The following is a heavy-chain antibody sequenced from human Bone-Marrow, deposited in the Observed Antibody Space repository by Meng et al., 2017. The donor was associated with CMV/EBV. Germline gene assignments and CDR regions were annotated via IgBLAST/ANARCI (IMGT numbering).Heavy chain of an antibody. D-gene: IGHD1-14*01. CDR1: GYSISRGYY. V-gene: IGHV4-38-2*02. CDR2: IYQSGST. CDR3: ARRLPGGWFDP. J-gene: IGHJ5*02. Sequence: SETLSLTCTVSGYSISRGYYWGWIRQPPGKGLEWIGSIYQSGSTYYNPSLKSRVTISVDTSKNQFSLKLSSVTAADTAVYYCARRLPGGWFDPWGQGTLVTVSS.